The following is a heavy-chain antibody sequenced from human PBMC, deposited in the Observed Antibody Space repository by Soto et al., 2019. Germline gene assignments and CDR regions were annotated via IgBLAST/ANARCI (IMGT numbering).Heavy chain of an antibody. V-gene: IGHV3-23*01. CDR2: ISGSGGST. CDR1: GFTFSSYA. Sequence: RLSCAASGFTFSSYAMSWVRQAPGKGLEWVSAISGSGGSTYYADSVKGRFTISRDNSKNTLYLQMNSLRAEDTAVYYCAKDSRRVVVVPAALDAFDIWGQGTMVTVS. CDR3: AKDSRRVVVVPAALDAFDI. D-gene: IGHD2-2*01. J-gene: IGHJ3*02.